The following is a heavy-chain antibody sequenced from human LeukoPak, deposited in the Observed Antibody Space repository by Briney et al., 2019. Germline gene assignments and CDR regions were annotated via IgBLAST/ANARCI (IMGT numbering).Heavy chain of an antibody. CDR1: GDSVSSNSVA. Sequence: SQTLSLTCAISGDSVSSNSVAWNWIRQSPSRGLEWLGRTYYRSKWYNDYAVSVKSRITINQDTSKKQFSLQMNSVTPEDTAVYYCTRDWAAAGKGGDYWGQGTLVTVSS. CDR2: TYYRSKWYN. CDR3: TRDWAAAGKGGDY. D-gene: IGHD6-13*01. J-gene: IGHJ4*02. V-gene: IGHV6-1*01.